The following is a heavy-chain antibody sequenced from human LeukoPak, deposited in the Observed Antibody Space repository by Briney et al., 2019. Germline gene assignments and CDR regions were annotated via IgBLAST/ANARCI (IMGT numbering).Heavy chain of an antibody. J-gene: IGHJ4*02. CDR2: IYPGDSDT. D-gene: IGHD3-10*01. Sequence: GESLQISCQGFGYRFTSYWIGWVRPVPGKGLEWMGIIYPGDSDTRYSPSFQGQVTISVDNSIRTAYLQRSSLKASDTAMYYCARIWFGEFGFDYWGQGTLVTVSS. CDR3: ARIWFGEFGFDY. CDR1: GYRFTSYW. V-gene: IGHV5-51*01.